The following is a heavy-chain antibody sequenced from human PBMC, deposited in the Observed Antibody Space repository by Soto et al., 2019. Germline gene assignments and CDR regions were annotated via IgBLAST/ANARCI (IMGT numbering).Heavy chain of an antibody. J-gene: IGHJ6*02. Sequence: ASVKVSCKASGHTFATYGISWVRQAPGQGLEWMGWISTYNGYTNYAQNLQGRVTMTTDTSTSTAYMDLRSLRSDDTAVYYCARAVSSGSYPAPYYYSGMDVWGQGTTVTVSS. D-gene: IGHD3-10*01. CDR3: ARAVSSGSYPAPYYYSGMDV. V-gene: IGHV1-18*01. CDR1: GHTFATYG. CDR2: ISTYNGYT.